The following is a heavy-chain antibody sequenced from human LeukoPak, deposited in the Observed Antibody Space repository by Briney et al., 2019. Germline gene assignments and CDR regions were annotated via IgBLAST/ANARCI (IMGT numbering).Heavy chain of an antibody. CDR1: GFTFSSYS. V-gene: IGHV3-21*01. CDR3: VYDSSAQL. J-gene: IGHJ4*02. D-gene: IGHD3-22*01. Sequence: SRGSLRLSCAASGFTFSSYSMNWVRQAPGKGLEWVSSISSSSSYIYYADSVKGRFTISRDNAKNSLYLQMNSLRAEDTAVYYCVYDSSAQLWGQGTLVTVSS. CDR2: ISSSSSYI.